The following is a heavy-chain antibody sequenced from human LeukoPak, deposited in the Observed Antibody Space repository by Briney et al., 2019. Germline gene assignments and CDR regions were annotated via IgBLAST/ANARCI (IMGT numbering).Heavy chain of an antibody. D-gene: IGHD6-19*01. CDR3: ARETSGWYVYYFDY. CDR1: GGSFSGYY. V-gene: IGHV4-34*01. CDR2: INHSGST. J-gene: IGHJ4*02. Sequence: NASGTLSLTCAVYGGSFSGYYWSWIRQPPGKGLEWIGEINHSGSTNYNPSLKSRVTVSVDTSKNQFSLKLSSVTAADTAVYYCARETSGWYVYYFDYWGQGTLVTVSS.